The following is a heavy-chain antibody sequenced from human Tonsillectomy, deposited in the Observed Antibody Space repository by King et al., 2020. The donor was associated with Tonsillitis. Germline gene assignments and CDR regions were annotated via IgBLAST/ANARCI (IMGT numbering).Heavy chain of an antibody. Sequence: VQLVESGGAVVQPGKSLRLSCVGSGFTFNSYIVNWVRQAPGKGLEWVGFITYEGRSFYNGDSMEGRFTISRDRSKNKVFLQMDSLRVDDTAVYYCARDGDGPYSTGWDFFNYGMDVWGQGTTVSVSS. CDR1: GFTFNSYI. V-gene: IGHV3-33*05. CDR3: ARDGDGPYSTGWDFFNYGMDV. J-gene: IGHJ6*02. CDR2: ITYEGRSF. D-gene: IGHD6-25*01.